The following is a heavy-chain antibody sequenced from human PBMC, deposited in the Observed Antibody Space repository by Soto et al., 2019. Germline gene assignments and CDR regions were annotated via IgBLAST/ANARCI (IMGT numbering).Heavy chain of an antibody. D-gene: IGHD2-2*01. CDR2: IIPIFGTA. Sequence: QVQLVQSGAEVKKPGSSVKVSCKASGGTFSSYAISWVRQAPGQGPEWMGGIIPIFGTANYAQKFQGRVTITADESTSTAYMELSSLRSEDTAVYYCAGEGYCSSTSCYPGGMDVWGQGTTVTVSS. CDR1: GGTFSSYA. V-gene: IGHV1-69*01. CDR3: AGEGYCSSTSCYPGGMDV. J-gene: IGHJ6*02.